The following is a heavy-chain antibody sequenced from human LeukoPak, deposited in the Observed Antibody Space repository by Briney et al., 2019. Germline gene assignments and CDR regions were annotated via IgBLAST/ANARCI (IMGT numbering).Heavy chain of an antibody. CDR1: GFTFSSYA. CDR2: ISGSGGST. CDR3: SRLRWLRLFDY. D-gene: IGHD5-12*01. J-gene: IGHJ4*02. V-gene: IGHV3-23*01. Sequence: PGGSLRLSCAASGFTFSSYAMSWVRQAPGKGLEWVSAISGSGGSTYYADSVKGRFTISRDNSKDTLYLQMNSLRAEDTAVYYCSRLRWLRLFDYWGQGTLVTVSS.